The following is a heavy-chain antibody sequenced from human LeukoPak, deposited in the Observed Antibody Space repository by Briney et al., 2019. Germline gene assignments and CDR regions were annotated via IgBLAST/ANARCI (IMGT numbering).Heavy chain of an antibody. CDR2: ISSSGSTI. V-gene: IGHV3-48*04. CDR3: ARDGGGNYYYGMDV. Sequence: GGSLRLSCVASGFTFSNYAMNWVRQAPGKGLEWVSYISSSGSTIYYADSVKGRFTISRDNAKNSLYLQMNSLRAEDTAVYYCARDGGGNYYYGMDVWGQGTTVTVSS. J-gene: IGHJ6*02. D-gene: IGHD3-3*01. CDR1: GFTFSNYA.